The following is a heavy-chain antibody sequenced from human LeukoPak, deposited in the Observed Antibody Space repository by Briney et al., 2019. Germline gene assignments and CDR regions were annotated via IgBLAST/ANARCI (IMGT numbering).Heavy chain of an antibody. CDR2: ISAYNGNT. Sequence: ASVKVSCKASGYTFTSYYMHWVRQAPGQGLEWMGWISAYNGNTNYAQKLQGRVTMTTDTSTSTAYMELRSLRSDDTAVYYCARALVGATEDDYWGQGTLVTVSS. CDR1: GYTFTSYY. CDR3: ARALVGATEDDY. D-gene: IGHD1-26*01. J-gene: IGHJ4*02. V-gene: IGHV1-18*04.